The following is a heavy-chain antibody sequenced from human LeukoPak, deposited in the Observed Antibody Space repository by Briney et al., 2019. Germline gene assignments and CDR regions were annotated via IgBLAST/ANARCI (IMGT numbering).Heavy chain of an antibody. CDR3: ARLEFAGTHYFDY. J-gene: IGHJ4*02. CDR1: LYTLTSYG. V-gene: IGHV1-18*01. CDR2: ISVYNGNT. D-gene: IGHD1-1*01. Sequence: GASVKVSCKASLYTLTSYGISSVRQAPGQGLEGMGWISVYNGNTNYAQKLQGRVTMTTDTSTSTAYMDLRSLGSDDTAVYYCARLEFAGTHYFDYWGQGTLVTVSS.